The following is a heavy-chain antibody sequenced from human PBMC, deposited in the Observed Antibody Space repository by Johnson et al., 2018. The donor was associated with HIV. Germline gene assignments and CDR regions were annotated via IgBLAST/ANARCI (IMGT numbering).Heavy chain of an antibody. D-gene: IGHD4-17*01. CDR3: ARDEGLDYGASLGAFDI. J-gene: IGHJ3*02. Sequence: VQLVESGGGLVQPGGSLRLSCAGSGYIFRNYWMHWVRQAPGKGLVWVSRINSDGSSTSYADSVKGRFTISRDSAKNTLYLQMNSLRAEDTALYYCARDEGLDYGASLGAFDIWGQGTMVTVSS. CDR2: INSDGSST. V-gene: IGHV3-74*01. CDR1: GYIFRNYW.